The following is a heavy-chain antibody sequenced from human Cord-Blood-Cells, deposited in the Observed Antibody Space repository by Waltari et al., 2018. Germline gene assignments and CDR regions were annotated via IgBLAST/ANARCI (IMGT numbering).Heavy chain of an antibody. V-gene: IGHV3-21*01. Sequence: EVQLVESGGGLVKPGGSLRLSCAASGFTFSSYSMNWVRQAPGKGRGGVSSISRSISYIYYADSVKGRFTISRDNAKNSLYLQMNSRRAEDTAVYYCARSGYFGDAFDIWGQGTMVTVSS. CDR2: ISRSISYI. CDR1: GFTFSSYS. J-gene: IGHJ3*02. CDR3: ARSGYFGDAFDI. D-gene: IGHD3-10*01.